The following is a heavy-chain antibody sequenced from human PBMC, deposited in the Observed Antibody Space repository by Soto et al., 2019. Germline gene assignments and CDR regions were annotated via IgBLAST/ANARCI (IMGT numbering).Heavy chain of an antibody. CDR3: ARGSGIAVIPGELEDVHYDY. V-gene: IGHV4-34*01. J-gene: IGHJ4*02. CDR2: ISQSGST. CDR1: GQSFSGHT. Sequence: QAQLQQWGAGLLKPSETLSLTCAVYGQSFSGHTWSWIRQSPGKGLEWIGEISQSGSTYYNPSLKTRVTISADTSKNQFSLTLNSVTAADTGVFYCARGSGIAVIPGELEDVHYDYWGQGTLVSVSS. D-gene: IGHD2-2*01.